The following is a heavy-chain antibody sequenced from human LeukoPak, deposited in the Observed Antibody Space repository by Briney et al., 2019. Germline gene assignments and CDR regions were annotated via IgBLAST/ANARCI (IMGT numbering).Heavy chain of an antibody. V-gene: IGHV3-30*18. Sequence: GGSLRLSCAASGFTFSSYGMHWVRQAPGKGLEWVAVISYDGSNKYYADSVKGRFTISRDNSKNTLYLQMNSLRAEDTAVYYCAKAVAGGPSAFDYWGQGTLVTVSS. J-gene: IGHJ4*02. CDR3: AKAVAGGPSAFDY. CDR2: ISYDGSNK. CDR1: GFTFSSYG. D-gene: IGHD6-19*01.